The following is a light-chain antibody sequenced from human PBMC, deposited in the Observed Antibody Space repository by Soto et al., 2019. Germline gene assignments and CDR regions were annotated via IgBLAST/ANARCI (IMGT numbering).Light chain of an antibody. CDR2: EVN. CDR1: SSDIGGYNS. V-gene: IGLV2-8*01. Sequence: QSVLTQPPSASGSPGQSVTISCTGTSSDIGGYNSVSWYQQHPGKAPRLMIYEVNKRPSGVPDRFAGSKSGYTASLTVSGLQTEHEAFSDCSSSARIYHYLVSGGGTPLIVL. CDR3: SSSARIYHYLV. J-gene: IGLJ3*02.